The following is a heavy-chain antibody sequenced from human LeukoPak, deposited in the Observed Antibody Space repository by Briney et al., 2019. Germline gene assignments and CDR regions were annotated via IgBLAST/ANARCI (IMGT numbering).Heavy chain of an antibody. D-gene: IGHD6-13*01. V-gene: IGHV4-59*01. J-gene: IGHJ4*02. Sequence: AETLSLTCTVSGGSISIYYAIWLRQSPGKGLEGLGYIYYSGSNNYNPPLKSHVTISVKTSKKQFALKVSSLPAPDPAFFFCASSSWYNQIRFHYGGQGTLVSVPS. CDR1: GGSISIYY. CDR2: IYYSGSN. CDR3: ASSSWYNQIRFHY.